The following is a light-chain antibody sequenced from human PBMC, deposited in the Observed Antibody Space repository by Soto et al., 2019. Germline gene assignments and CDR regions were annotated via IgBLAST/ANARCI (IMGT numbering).Light chain of an antibody. CDR2: DAS. CDR3: QQYGRSAGLFT. J-gene: IGKJ3*01. CDR1: QSVSSY. Sequence: EMVLTQSPATLSLSPGERATLSCRASQSVSSYLAWYQQKPGQAPRLLIYDASSRATGIPDRFSGSGSGTDFTLTISRLEPEDFAVYYCQQYGRSAGLFTFGPGTKVGIK. V-gene: IGKV3-20*01.